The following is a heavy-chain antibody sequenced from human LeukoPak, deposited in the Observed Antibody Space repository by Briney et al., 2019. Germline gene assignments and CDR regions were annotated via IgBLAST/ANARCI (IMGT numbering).Heavy chain of an antibody. V-gene: IGHV3-74*01. D-gene: IGHD2-21*02. CDR2: ISKDGRAP. CDR1: GFTFTNYW. CDR3: VRDGDHCDFDH. Sequence: GGSLRLSCAASGFTFTNYWMHWVRQAPGKGLVWVACISKDGRAPDYADSVKGRFTISRDNAKNTVHLQMNSLRAEDTAVYYCVRDGDHCDFDHWGQGTLVTV. J-gene: IGHJ4*02.